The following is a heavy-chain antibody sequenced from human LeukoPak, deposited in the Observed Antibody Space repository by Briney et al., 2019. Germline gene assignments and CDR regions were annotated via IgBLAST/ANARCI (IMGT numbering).Heavy chain of an antibody. CDR3: ATEIVYGNNDDPDY. Sequence: GASVKVSCKVSGYTLTELSMHWVRQAPGKGLEWIGGFDPEDGETIYAQKFQGRVTMTEGTSTDTAYMELSSLRSEDTAVYYCATEIVYGNNDDPDYWGQGTLVTVSS. CDR1: GYTLTELS. J-gene: IGHJ4*02. V-gene: IGHV1-24*01. CDR2: FDPEDGET. D-gene: IGHD2-8*01.